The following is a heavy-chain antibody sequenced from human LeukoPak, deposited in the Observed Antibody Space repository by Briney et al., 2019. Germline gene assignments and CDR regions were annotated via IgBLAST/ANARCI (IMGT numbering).Heavy chain of an antibody. CDR3: AKMGGHFYDSSTYDPIWFDH. CDR2: VYHSGRT. V-gene: IGHV4-59*01. Sequence: SETLSLTCTVSGGSMRPKYCSWIRQAQRKGLEWIGYVYHSGRTNVGPSLKSRATILVDTPKNQFSLNLAPVTAADTALYFCAKMGGHFYDSSTYDPIWFDHWGQGIQVTVSS. CDR1: GGSMRPKY. D-gene: IGHD3-22*01. J-gene: IGHJ5*02.